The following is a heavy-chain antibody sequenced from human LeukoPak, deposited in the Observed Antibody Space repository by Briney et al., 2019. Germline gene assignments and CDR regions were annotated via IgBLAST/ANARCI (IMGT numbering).Heavy chain of an antibody. CDR1: GFTFDDYA. J-gene: IGHJ2*01. CDR3: AKGADIVVVVAADWYFDL. D-gene: IGHD2-15*01. V-gene: IGHV3-9*01. Sequence: PGRSLRLSCAASGFTFDDYAMHWVRQAPGKGLEWVSGISWNSGSIGYADSVKGRFTISRDNAKNSLYLQMNSLRAEDTALYYCAKGADIVVVVAADWYFDLWGRGTLVTVSS. CDR2: ISWNSGSI.